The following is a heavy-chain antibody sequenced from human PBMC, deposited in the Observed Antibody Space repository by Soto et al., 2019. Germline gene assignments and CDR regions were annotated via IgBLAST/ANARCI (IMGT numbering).Heavy chain of an antibody. D-gene: IGHD2-2*01. Sequence: PSETLSLTCAVYGGSFSGYYWSWIRQPPGKGLEWIGEINHSGSTNYNPSLKSRVTISVDTSKNQFSLKLSSVTAADTAVYYCARGSDCSSTSCWFDPWGPGTLVTVSS. CDR1: GGSFSGYY. V-gene: IGHV4-34*01. CDR2: INHSGST. J-gene: IGHJ5*02. CDR3: ARGSDCSSTSCWFDP.